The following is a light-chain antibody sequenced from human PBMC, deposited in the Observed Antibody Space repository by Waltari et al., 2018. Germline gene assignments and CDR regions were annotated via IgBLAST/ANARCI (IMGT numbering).Light chain of an antibody. J-gene: IGKJ1*01. V-gene: IGKV1-5*03. Sequence: TCRASQSVSRWFAWYQQKPGKAPKLLIYKTSTLESGVPSRFSGSGSGTEFSLTISSLQPDDFATYYCQHYSTYSWTFGQGTKLEIK. CDR2: KTS. CDR3: QHYSTYSWT. CDR1: QSVSRW.